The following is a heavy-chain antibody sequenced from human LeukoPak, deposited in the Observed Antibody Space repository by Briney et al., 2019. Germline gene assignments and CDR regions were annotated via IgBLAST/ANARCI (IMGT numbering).Heavy chain of an antibody. J-gene: IGHJ4*02. Sequence: GASVKVSCKASGGTFSSYAISWVRQAPGQGLEWMGGIIPIFGTANYAQKFQGRVTITADESMSTAYMELSSLRSEDTAVYYCARGRNIVVVPAATPPYFDYWGQGTLVTVSS. CDR2: IIPIFGTA. D-gene: IGHD2-2*01. CDR3: ARGRNIVVVPAATPPYFDY. CDR1: GGTFSSYA. V-gene: IGHV1-69*01.